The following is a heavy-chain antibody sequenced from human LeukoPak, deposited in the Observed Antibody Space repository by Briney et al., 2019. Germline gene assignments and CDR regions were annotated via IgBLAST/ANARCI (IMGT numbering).Heavy chain of an antibody. CDR3: ARYPLQYYYYFLDV. D-gene: IGHD2-2*02. CDR1: GFTFSDYY. V-gene: IGHV3-11*01. CDR2: INGDGTTI. J-gene: IGHJ6*04. Sequence: PGGSLRLSCTASGFTFSDYYMTWIRQAPGKGLDWLSYINGDGTTINYAESVKGRFTISRDNEKKSVYLQINSLRAEDTAVYYCARYPLQYYYYFLDVWGKGTTVTVSS.